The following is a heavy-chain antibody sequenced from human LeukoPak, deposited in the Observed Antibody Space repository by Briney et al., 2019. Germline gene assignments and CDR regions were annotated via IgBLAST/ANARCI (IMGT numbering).Heavy chain of an antibody. CDR2: INHSGST. CDR1: GGSFSGYY. V-gene: IGHV4-34*01. D-gene: IGHD3-10*01. CDR3: ARVVTGFYYGSGSQTYYYYMDV. Sequence: SETLSLTCAVYGGSFSGYYWSWIRQPPGKGLEWIGEINHSGSTNYNPSLKSRVTISVDTSKNQFSLKLSSVTAADTAVYYCARVVTGFYYGSGSQTYYYYMDVWGKGTTVTVSS. J-gene: IGHJ6*03.